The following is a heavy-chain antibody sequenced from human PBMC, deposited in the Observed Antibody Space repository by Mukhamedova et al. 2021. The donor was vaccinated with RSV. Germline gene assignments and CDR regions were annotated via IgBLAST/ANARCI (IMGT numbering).Heavy chain of an antibody. Sequence: ARFTISRDNDKNSLYLQMNSLSAEDTAVYYCAKEVGVAVAAPEYWGQGTLVSVSS. D-gene: IGHD6-19*01. CDR3: AKEVGVAVAAPEY. V-gene: IGHV3-7*04. J-gene: IGHJ4*02.